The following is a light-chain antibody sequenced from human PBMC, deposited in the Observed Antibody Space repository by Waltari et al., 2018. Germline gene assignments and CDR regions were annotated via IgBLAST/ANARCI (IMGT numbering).Light chain of an antibody. CDR2: ANN. Sequence: QSVLTQPPSVSGAPGQGVTISCTGSSSNIGSYDHVPWYQHLPGTAPKVLIYANNNRPSGVPDRFSGSKSGASASLAITGLQAEDEADYYCQSFDSSLDGYVFGTGTKVTVL. J-gene: IGLJ1*01. CDR1: SSNIGSYDH. V-gene: IGLV1-40*01. CDR3: QSFDSSLDGYV.